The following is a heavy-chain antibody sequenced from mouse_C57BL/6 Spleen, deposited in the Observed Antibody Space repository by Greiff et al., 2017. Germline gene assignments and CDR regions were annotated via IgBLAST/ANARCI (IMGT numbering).Heavy chain of an antibody. CDR2: IYPGSGNT. J-gene: IGHJ2*01. CDR3: AREDDGYLDY. Sequence: QVQLQQSGAELVRPGASVKLSCKASGYTFTDYYINWVKQRPGQGLEWIARIYPGSGNTYYNEKFKGKATLTAEKSSSTAYMQLSSLTSEDSAVYFCAREDDGYLDYWGQGTTLTVSS. V-gene: IGHV1-76*01. CDR1: GYTFTDYY. D-gene: IGHD2-3*01.